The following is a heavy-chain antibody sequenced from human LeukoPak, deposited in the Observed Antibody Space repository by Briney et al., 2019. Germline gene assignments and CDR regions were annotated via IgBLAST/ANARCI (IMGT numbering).Heavy chain of an antibody. D-gene: IGHD3-3*01. J-gene: IGHJ4*02. CDR1: GFTFRDYY. CDR3: ARVGTDNYDFWSGYLYYFDY. CDR2: ISSSGSTI. Sequence: GGSLRLSCAASGFTFRDYYMSWIRQAPGKGLEWVSYISSSGSTIYYADSVKGRFTISRDNAKNSLYLQMNSLRAEDTAVYYCARVGTDNYDFWSGYLYYFDYWGQGTLVTVSS. V-gene: IGHV3-11*04.